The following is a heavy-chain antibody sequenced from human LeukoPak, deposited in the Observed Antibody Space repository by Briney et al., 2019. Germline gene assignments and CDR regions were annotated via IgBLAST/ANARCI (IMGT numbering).Heavy chain of an antibody. CDR3: ARGRPHGNDY. J-gene: IGHJ4*02. CDR2: IASDGSST. Sequence: GSLRLSCAASGFTFSSYWMNWVRHAPGKGLVWVSRIASDGSSTTYADSVKGRFSISRDNAKNTLYLQMNSLRVEDTAVCYCARGRPHGNDYWGQGTLVTVSS. D-gene: IGHD4-23*01. CDR1: GFTFSSYW. V-gene: IGHV3-74*01.